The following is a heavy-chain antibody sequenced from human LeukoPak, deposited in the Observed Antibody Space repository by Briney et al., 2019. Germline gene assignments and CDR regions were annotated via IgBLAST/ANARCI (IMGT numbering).Heavy chain of an antibody. J-gene: IGHJ4*02. D-gene: IGHD6-13*01. CDR2: LYNTGNT. Sequence: PGGSLRLSCAASGFTVNSNYLSWVRQAPGKGLEWVSTLYNTGNTYYADSVKGRFSISRDNSKNTLFLQMNSLRAEDTAVYYCARLTPAAGRLYFVDWVPGTLVTVSS. CDR3: ARLTPAAGRLYFVD. V-gene: IGHV3-53*01. CDR1: GFTVNSNY.